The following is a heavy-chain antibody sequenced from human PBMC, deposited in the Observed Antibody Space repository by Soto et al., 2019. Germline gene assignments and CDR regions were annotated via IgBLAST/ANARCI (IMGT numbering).Heavy chain of an antibody. CDR2: IIPILGIA. CDR1: GGTFSSYT. J-gene: IGHJ6*02. D-gene: IGHD6-19*01. CDR3: ARDKSVAGTPGDYYYGMDV. Sequence: VKVSCKASGGTFSSYTIGWVRQATGQGLEWMGRIIPILGIANYAQKFQGRVTITADKSTSTAYMELSSLRSEDTAVYYCARDKSVAGTPGDYYYGMDVWGQGTTVTVSS. V-gene: IGHV1-69*04.